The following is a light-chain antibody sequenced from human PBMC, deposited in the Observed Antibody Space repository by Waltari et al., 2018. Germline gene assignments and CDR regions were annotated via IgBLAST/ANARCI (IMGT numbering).Light chain of an antibody. V-gene: IGKV1-12*01. CDR1: QDFRSW. Sequence: DIQMTQSPSFVSASVGDTVTIFLRARQDFRSWLAWYQQRPGKAPKLLIDAASYLENGVPARFSGSGSETNFTLTVKSLQPEDFATYYCQQAKSFPLTFGGGTKVEI. CDR3: QQAKSFPLT. CDR2: AAS. J-gene: IGKJ4*01.